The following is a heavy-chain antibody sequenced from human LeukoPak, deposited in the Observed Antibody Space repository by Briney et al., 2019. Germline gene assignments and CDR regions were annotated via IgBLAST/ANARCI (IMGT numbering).Heavy chain of an antibody. CDR2: IYYSGST. CDR3: ARGYCTNAVCSLGPTQA. D-gene: IGHD2-8*01. V-gene: IGHV4-39*07. J-gene: IGHJ4*02. CDR1: GGSISSSSYY. Sequence: SETLSPTCTVSGGSISSSSYYWGWIRQPPGKGLEWIGSIYYSGSTYYNPSLKSRVTISVDTSKNQFSLKLGSVTAADTAVYYCARGYCTNAVCSLGPTQAWGQGTLVTVSS.